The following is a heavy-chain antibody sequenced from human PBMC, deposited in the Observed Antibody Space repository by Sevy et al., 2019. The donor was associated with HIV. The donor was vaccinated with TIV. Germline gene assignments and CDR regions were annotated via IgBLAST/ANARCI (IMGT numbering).Heavy chain of an antibody. J-gene: IGHJ1*01. D-gene: IGHD3-16*01. V-gene: IGHV4-4*02. CDR2: VYHSGTT. CDR1: DGSIRSSHW. CDR3: ARLTGGVDSGFQH. Sequence: SETLSLTCAVSDGSIRSSHWWSWVRQPPGKGLQWIGEVYHSGTTNYNPSLKSRVTVSIDKSKNQCSLKLSSVTAADTAVYYCARLTGGVDSGFQHSGQGTLVTVSS.